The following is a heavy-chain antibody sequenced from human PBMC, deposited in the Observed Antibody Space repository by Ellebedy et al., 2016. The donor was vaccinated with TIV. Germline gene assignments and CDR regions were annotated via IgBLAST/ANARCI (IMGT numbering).Heavy chain of an antibody. Sequence: GGSLRLSCAASGFISSDYYMIRIRQAPGKGLECVSYISSGGSPIYYADSVRGRFTISRDNAKNSLYLQMNSLRAEDTAVYYCARDTRFIDQQHNWFDPWGQGTLVTVSS. D-gene: IGHD1/OR15-1a*01. J-gene: IGHJ5*02. V-gene: IGHV3-11*01. CDR1: GFISSDYY. CDR2: ISSGGSPI. CDR3: ARDTRFIDQQHNWFDP.